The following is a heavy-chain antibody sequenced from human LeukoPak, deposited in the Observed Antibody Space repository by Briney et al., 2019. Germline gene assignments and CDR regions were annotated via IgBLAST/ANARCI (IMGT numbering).Heavy chain of an antibody. D-gene: IGHD6-6*01. CDR1: GYTFTSYD. Sequence: ASVKVSCKASGYTFTSYDINWVRQATGQGLEWMGWMNPNSGNTAYAQKFQGRVTTSRDTSISTAYMELSSLRSEDTAVYYCARLPKYSRPLDYWGQGTLATVSS. V-gene: IGHV1-8*01. J-gene: IGHJ4*02. CDR2: MNPNSGNT. CDR3: ARLPKYSRPLDY.